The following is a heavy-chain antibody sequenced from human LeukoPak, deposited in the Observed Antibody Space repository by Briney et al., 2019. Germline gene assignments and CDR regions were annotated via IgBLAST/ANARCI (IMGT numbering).Heavy chain of an antibody. CDR1: RGPISSYY. J-gene: IGHJ3*02. D-gene: IGHD3-9*01. CDR3: ARLSYDIDPNDAFDI. Sequence: SETLSLTCTVSRGPISSYYWSWIRQPPGKGLEWVGYMSNSGKSDYNPSLKSRARISLDTSKNQISLNLTSVTAADTAMYYCARLSYDIDPNDAFDIWGQGTMVTVSS. V-gene: IGHV4-4*08. CDR2: MSNSGKS.